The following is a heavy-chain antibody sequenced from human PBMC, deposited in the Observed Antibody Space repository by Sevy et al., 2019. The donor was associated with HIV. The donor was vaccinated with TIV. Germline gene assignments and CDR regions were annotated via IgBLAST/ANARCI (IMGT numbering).Heavy chain of an antibody. V-gene: IGHV4-59*01. Sequence: SETLSLTCTVSGGSISRYYWSWIRQPPGKGLEWIGYIYYSGSTNYNPSLKSRVTISVDTSKNQFSLKLSSVTAADTAVYYWARAVTYSRIRSYYYYYYMDVWGKGTTVTVSS. CDR1: GGSISRYY. D-gene: IGHD2-21*01. CDR3: ARAVTYSRIRSYYYYYYMDV. CDR2: IYYSGST. J-gene: IGHJ6*03.